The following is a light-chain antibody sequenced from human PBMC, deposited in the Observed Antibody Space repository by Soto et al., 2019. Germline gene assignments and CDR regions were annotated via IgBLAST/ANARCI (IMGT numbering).Light chain of an antibody. V-gene: IGKV1-5*03. CDR3: QQYNSYPT. J-gene: IGKJ1*01. Sequence: DIQMTQSPSTLSASIGDRVTITCRASQSISSWLAWYQQRPGEAPKLLIYKASTLESGVPSRFSGSGSGTEFILTISSLQPDDFATYYCQQYNSYPTFGQGTRVEFK. CDR2: KAS. CDR1: QSISSW.